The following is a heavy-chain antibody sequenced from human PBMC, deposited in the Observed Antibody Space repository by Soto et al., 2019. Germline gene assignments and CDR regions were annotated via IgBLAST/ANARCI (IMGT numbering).Heavy chain of an antibody. J-gene: IGHJ6*02. V-gene: IGHV3-74*01. CDR3: ARGVRRHYGKDV. Sequence: EVQLVESGGGLVQPGGSLRLSCAASGFTFNNYWIHWFRQAPGKGLMCVSRINGDGTTTNYADSVRGRFAISRDNAENTVYLQMNSLRAEDTALYYCARGVRRHYGKDVWGQGTTVTVSS. CDR2: INGDGTTT. CDR1: GFTFNNYW.